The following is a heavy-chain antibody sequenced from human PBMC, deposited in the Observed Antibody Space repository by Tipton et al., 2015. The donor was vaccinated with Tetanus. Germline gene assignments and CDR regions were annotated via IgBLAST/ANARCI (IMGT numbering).Heavy chain of an antibody. Sequence: TLSLTCTVSGGSISSSSYYWGWIRQPPGKGLEWIGSIYYSGSTYYNPSLKSRVTISVDTSKNQFSLKLSSVTAADTAVYYCASSEDTAMDGAFDIWGQGTMVTVSS. J-gene: IGHJ3*02. CDR2: IYYSGST. CDR3: ASSEDTAMDGAFDI. CDR1: GGSISSSSYY. D-gene: IGHD5-18*01. V-gene: IGHV4-39*07.